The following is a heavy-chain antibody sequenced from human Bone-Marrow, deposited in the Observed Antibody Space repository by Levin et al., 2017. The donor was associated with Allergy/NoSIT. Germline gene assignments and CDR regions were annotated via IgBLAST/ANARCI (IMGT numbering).Heavy chain of an antibody. D-gene: IGHD6-19*01. CDR1: GFTVSGNY. V-gene: IGHV3-53*01. Sequence: GESLKISCAASGFTVSGNYMNWVRQAPGKGLEWVSVIYSDGSTHYTDSVKGRFTISRDNSKNTLYLQMNSLRAEDTAVYYCARDSPQLAVDDAFDIWGQGTMVTVSS. CDR3: ARDSPQLAVDDAFDI. J-gene: IGHJ3*02. CDR2: IYSDGST.